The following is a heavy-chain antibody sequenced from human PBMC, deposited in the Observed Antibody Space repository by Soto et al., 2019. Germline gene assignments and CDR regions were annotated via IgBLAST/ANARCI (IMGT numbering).Heavy chain of an antibody. V-gene: IGHV3-23*01. Sequence: GGSLRLSCAASGFTFSSYAMSWVRQAPGKGLEWVSAISGSGGSTYYADSVKGRFTISRDNSKNTLYLQMNSLRAEDTAVYYCAKVGVIAVAGVYWFDPWGQGTLVTVSS. CDR2: ISGSGGST. CDR3: AKVGVIAVAGVYWFDP. J-gene: IGHJ5*02. D-gene: IGHD6-19*01. CDR1: GFTFSSYA.